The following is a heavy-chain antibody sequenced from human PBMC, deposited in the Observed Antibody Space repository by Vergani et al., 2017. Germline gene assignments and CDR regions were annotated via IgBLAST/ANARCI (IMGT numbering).Heavy chain of an antibody. CDR1: GFTFSSYD. V-gene: IGHV3-13*01. Sequence: EVQLVESGGGLVQPGGSLRLSCAASGFTFSSYDMHWVRQATGKGLEWVSAIGTAGDTYYPGSVKGRFTISRENAKNSLYLQMNSLRAGDTAVYYCARAMVRGYGMDVWGQGTTVTVSS. D-gene: IGHD3-10*01. CDR2: IGTAGDT. CDR3: ARAMVRGYGMDV. J-gene: IGHJ6*02.